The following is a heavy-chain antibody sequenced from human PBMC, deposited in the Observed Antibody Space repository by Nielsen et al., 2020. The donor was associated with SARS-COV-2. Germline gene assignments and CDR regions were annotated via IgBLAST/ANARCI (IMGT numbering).Heavy chain of an antibody. CDR1: GYPFHAYG. D-gene: IGHD1-26*01. CDR3: AREEQWVIKD. Sequence: ASVKVSCKASGYPFHAYGITWVRQAPGLGLEWMAWINTYNGITYYAEKFRDRDTVTTDTPTTTAYLEMRSLRSDDTAVYFCAREEQWVIKDWGQGTLVTVSS. V-gene: IGHV1-18*01. J-gene: IGHJ4*02. CDR2: INTYNGIT.